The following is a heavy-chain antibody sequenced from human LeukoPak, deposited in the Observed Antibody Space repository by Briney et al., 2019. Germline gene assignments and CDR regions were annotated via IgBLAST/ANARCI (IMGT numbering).Heavy chain of an antibody. CDR3: ARDNRYYYDSSGTGDAFDI. V-gene: IGHV3-7*01. Sequence: PPGGSPRLSCAASGFTFSSYWMSWVRQAPGKGLEWVANIKQDGSEKYYEDSVKGRFTISRDNAKNSLYLQMNSLRAEDTAVYYCARDNRYYYDSSGTGDAFDIWGQGTMVTVSS. D-gene: IGHD3-22*01. J-gene: IGHJ3*02. CDR2: IKQDGSEK. CDR1: GFTFSSYW.